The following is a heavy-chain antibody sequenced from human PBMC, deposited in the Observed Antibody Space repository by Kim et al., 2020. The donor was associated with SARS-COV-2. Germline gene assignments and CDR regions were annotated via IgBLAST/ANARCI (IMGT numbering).Heavy chain of an antibody. V-gene: IGHV3-30*18. J-gene: IGHJ6*03. CDR3: AKGYMDV. Sequence: GRSLRLSCAASGFTFSSYGMHWVRQAPGKGLEWVAVISYDGSNKYYADSVKGRFTISRDNSKNTLYLQMNSLRAEDTAVYYCAKGYMDVWGQGTTVTVSS. CDR2: ISYDGSNK. CDR1: GFTFSSYG.